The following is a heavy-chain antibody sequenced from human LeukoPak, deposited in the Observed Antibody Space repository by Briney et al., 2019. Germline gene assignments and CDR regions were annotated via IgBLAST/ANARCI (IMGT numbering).Heavy chain of an antibody. J-gene: IGHJ4*02. D-gene: IGHD3-3*01. CDR3: AEAQYDFWSGYYNFDY. CDR2: IVVGSGNT. V-gene: IGHV1-58*01. CDR1: GFTFTSSA. Sequence: SVKVSCKASGFTFTSSAVQWVRQARGQRLEWIGWIVVGSGNTNYAQKFQERVTITRDMSTSTAYMELSSLRSEDTAVYYCAEAQYDFWSGYYNFDYWGQGPLVTVSS.